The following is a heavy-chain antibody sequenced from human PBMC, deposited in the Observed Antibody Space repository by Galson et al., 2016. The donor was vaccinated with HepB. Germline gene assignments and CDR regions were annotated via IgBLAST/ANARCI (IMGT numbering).Heavy chain of an antibody. CDR2: FSGRGSNT. D-gene: IGHD2-2*01. CDR1: GFMFNNSA. Sequence: SLRLSCAASGFMFNNSAMNWVRQAPGKGLEWVSGFSGRGSNTYYADSVKGRFTISRDNSRNTLYPQMNSLRVEDSAVYYCAKGPRCTGATCYAAFFGLDVWGQGTTVTVSS. V-gene: IGHV3-23*01. J-gene: IGHJ6*02. CDR3: AKGPRCTGATCYAAFFGLDV.